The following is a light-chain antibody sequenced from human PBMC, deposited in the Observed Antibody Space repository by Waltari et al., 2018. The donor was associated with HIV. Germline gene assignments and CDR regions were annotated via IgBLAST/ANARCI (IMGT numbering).Light chain of an antibody. Sequence: QSVLTQPPSVSAAPGQSVTISCFGGSSNIGNTYVSWYQQLPGKPPKLPIYGNKRRPAWIPDRFSATKSGTSATLGITGVQTADEADYYCGTWDNALIALWMFGGGTKLTVL. CDR2: GNK. V-gene: IGLV1-51*01. CDR1: SSNIGNTY. CDR3: GTWDNALIALWM. J-gene: IGLJ3*02.